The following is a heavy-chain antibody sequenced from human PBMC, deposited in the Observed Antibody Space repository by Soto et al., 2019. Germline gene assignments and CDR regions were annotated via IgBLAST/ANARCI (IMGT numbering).Heavy chain of an antibody. CDR1: GYAFTNND. CDR2: MNPGSGDT. J-gene: IGHJ5*01. Sequence: ASVTVSCKASGYAFTNNDVTWVRQSTGQGLEWMGWMNPGSGDTGYAQKFQGRVTMTRDISIATAYMELRSLRAEDTAIYYCERMASLGALNWFDPWGQGTLVTVS. CDR3: ERMASLGALNWFDP. V-gene: IGHV1-8*01. D-gene: IGHD3-16*01.